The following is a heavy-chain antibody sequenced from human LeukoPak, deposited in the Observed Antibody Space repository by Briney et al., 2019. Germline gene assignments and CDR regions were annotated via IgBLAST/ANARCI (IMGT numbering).Heavy chain of an antibody. Sequence: ESLKISCKASGYRFTSHWIGWVRQMPGKGPEWMGVIHPGEYERRYSPSFEGQVTISADKSISTAYMQWSSLKASDTAMYYCARRTDSGWKWFDPWGQGTLVTVSS. J-gene: IGHJ5*02. CDR1: GYRFTSHW. V-gene: IGHV5-51*01. D-gene: IGHD6-25*01. CDR2: IHPGEYER. CDR3: ARRTDSGWKWFDP.